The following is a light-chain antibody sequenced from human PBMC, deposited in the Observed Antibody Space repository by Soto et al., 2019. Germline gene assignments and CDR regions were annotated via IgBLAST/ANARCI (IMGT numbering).Light chain of an antibody. Sequence: SYELTQPPSVSVAPGQTARITCGGTNIGSKSVHWYQQKPGQAPVLVVYDDSDRPSGIPERFSGSNSGNTATLTISWVEAGDEADYYCQVWDNSSDHVVFGGGTKLTVL. J-gene: IGLJ2*01. CDR3: QVWDNSSDHVV. CDR1: NIGSKS. V-gene: IGLV3-21*02. CDR2: DDS.